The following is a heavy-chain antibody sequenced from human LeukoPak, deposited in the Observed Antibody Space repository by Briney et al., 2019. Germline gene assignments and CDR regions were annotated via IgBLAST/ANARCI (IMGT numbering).Heavy chain of an antibody. Sequence: PGGSLRLSCAASGFTFSSYAMHWVRQAPGKGLEWVAVISYDGSNKYYADSVKGRFTISRDNSKNTLYLQMNGLRAEDTAVYYCARENDYYFDYWGQGTLVTVSS. CDR3: ARENDYYFDY. CDR2: ISYDGSNK. V-gene: IGHV3-30*04. D-gene: IGHD2-21*02. J-gene: IGHJ4*02. CDR1: GFTFSSYA.